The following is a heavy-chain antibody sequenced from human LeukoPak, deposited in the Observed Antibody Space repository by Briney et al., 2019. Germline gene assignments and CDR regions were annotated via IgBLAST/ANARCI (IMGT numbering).Heavy chain of an antibody. V-gene: IGHV1-18*01. CDR1: GYTFSRYG. J-gene: IGHJ5*02. Sequence: ASVKVSCKASGYTFSRYGISWVRQAPGHGLEWMGWISVYNGNAKYAQTLQGRVTMTTDTSTSTVYMELRRLTSDDTAVYYCARTVDIYNWRENWFDPWGQGTLVTVSS. D-gene: IGHD1-20*01. CDR3: ARTVDIYNWRENWFDP. CDR2: ISVYNGNA.